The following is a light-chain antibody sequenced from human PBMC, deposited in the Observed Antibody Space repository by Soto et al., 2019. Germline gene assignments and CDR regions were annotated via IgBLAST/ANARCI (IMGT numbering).Light chain of an antibody. J-gene: IGKJ1*01. CDR2: GAS. CDR3: QQYGSSRT. Sequence: EIVLTQSPATLSFSPGERGTLSCRASQNVAGHLAWYQQKPGRPPRRLIYGASNSATGTPDRFSSSGSGTDFPPTSSRLPPEDLAVYYPQQYGSSRTFGQGTKVDIK. V-gene: IGKV3-20*01. CDR1: QNVAGH.